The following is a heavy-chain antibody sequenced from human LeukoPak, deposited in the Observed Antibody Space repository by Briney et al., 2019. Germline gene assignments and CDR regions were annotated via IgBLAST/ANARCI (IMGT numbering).Heavy chain of an antibody. V-gene: IGHV4-4*07. CDR1: GDTIIKYY. J-gene: IGHJ3*02. Sequence: SETLSLTCTVSGDTIIKYYWSWVRQPAGKGLEWIGRIYATGNTNYNPSLRSRVTMSLDTSTNQLSLKLNSVTAADTAVYYCASSSGPRDVFGIWGQGTMVTVSS. D-gene: IGHD2-15*01. CDR3: ASSSGPRDVFGI. CDR2: IYATGNT.